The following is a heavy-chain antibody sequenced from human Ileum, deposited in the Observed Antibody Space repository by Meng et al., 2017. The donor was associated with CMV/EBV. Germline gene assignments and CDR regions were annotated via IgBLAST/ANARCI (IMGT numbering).Heavy chain of an antibody. J-gene: IGHJ5*02. D-gene: IGHD5-12*01. CDR2: INPNSGGT. CDR3: ARDLGTNIVATINWFDP. V-gene: IGHV1-2*02. Sequence: TFTGYYMHWVRQAPGQGIEWMGWINPNSGGTNYAQKFQGRVTMTRDTSISTAYMELSRLRSDDTAVYYCARDLGTNIVATINWFDPWGQGTLVTVSS. CDR1: TFTGYY.